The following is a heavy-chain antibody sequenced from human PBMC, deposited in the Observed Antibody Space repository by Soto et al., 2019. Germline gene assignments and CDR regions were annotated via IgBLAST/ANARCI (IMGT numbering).Heavy chain of an antibody. CDR3: ARTNSRGQWAAWY. J-gene: IGHJ4*02. D-gene: IGHD3-22*01. CDR1: GDSVRSGSYY. V-gene: IGHV4-61*01. Sequence: PSETLSLTCIVSGDSVRSGSYYWSWMRQSPEKGLEWLAYVYSSGRTSYNPSLESRPTISLDTSRNQIPLKLTSVTTADMAVYYCARTNSRGQWAAWYWGQGTLVTVSS. CDR2: VYSSGRT.